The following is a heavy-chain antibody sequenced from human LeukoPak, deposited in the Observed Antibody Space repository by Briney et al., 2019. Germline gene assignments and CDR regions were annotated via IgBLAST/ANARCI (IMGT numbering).Heavy chain of an antibody. Sequence: GGSLRLSCAASGLTFSSYAMHWVRQAPGKGLEYVSAISSNGGSTYYANSVKGRFTISRDNSKNTLYLQMGSLRAEDMAVYYCARGWELLGIDYWGQGTLVTVSS. D-gene: IGHD1-26*01. J-gene: IGHJ4*02. V-gene: IGHV3-64*01. CDR1: GLTFSSYA. CDR3: ARGWELLGIDY. CDR2: ISSNGGST.